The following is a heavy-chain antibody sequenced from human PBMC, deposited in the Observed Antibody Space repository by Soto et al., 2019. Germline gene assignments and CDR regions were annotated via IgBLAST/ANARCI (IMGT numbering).Heavy chain of an antibody. CDR3: ARSRVVPAAMVEYNWFDP. CDR2: IYPGDSDT. V-gene: IGHV5-51*01. J-gene: IGHJ5*02. D-gene: IGHD2-2*01. CDR1: GYSFTSYW. Sequence: GESLKISCKGSGYSFTSYWIGWVRQMPGKGLEWMGIIYPGDSDTRYSPSFQGQVTISADKSISTAYLQWSSLKASDTAMYYCARSRVVPAAMVEYNWFDPWGQGTLVTVSS.